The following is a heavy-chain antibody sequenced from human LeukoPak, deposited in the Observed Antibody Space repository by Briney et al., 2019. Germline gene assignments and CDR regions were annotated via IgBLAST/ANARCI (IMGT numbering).Heavy chain of an antibody. CDR1: GYSFTSYW. Sequence: GESLKISCKGSGYSFTSYWISWVRQMPGKGLEWMGRIDPSDSYTNYSPSFQGHVTISADKSISTAYLQWSSLKASDTAMHYCVYNYGSGSYYFDYWGQGTLVTVSS. V-gene: IGHV5-10-1*01. D-gene: IGHD3-10*01. CDR2: IDPSDSYT. CDR3: VYNYGSGSYYFDY. J-gene: IGHJ4*02.